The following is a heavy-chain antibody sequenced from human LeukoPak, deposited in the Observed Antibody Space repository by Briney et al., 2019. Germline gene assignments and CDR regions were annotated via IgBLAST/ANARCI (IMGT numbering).Heavy chain of an antibody. CDR1: GYTLTSCY. D-gene: IGHD2-15*01. V-gene: IGHV1-46*01. Sequence: ASVKVSCKASGYTLTSCYMHWVRQAPGQGLEWMGIINPSGGSKSYAQKFQGRVTMTRDTSTSTVYMELSSLRSEDTAVYYCARGGGVVVAATGYWGQGTLVTVSS. CDR2: INPSGGSK. CDR3: ARGGGVVVAATGY. J-gene: IGHJ4*02.